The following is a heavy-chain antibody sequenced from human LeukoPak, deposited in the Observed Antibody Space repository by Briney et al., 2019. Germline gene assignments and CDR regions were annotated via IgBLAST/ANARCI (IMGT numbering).Heavy chain of an antibody. CDR1: GGSFSGYS. CDR2: INESETT. V-gene: IGHV4-34*01. J-gene: IGHJ3*01. D-gene: IGHD2-15*01. CDR3: VRHSPLVAATVAFDF. Sequence: PSETLSLTCAVYGGSFSGYSWSWIRQPPGEGLEWIGEINESETTNYKSSLKSRVTISVDTSKRQLSLKLTSVTAADTAVYYCVRHSPLVAATVAFDFWGQGTMITVSS.